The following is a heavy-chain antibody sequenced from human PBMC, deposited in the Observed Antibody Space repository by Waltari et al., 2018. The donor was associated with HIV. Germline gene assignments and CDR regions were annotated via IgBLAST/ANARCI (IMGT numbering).Heavy chain of an antibody. D-gene: IGHD1-1*01. V-gene: IGHV3-21*02. J-gene: IGHJ4*02. CDR1: GFNFNLFS. CDR2: ISRGSSYS. Sequence: EVRLVQSGGGLVKPGESLTLSCTASGFNFNLFSVTWVRLAPGKGLVWVSAISRGSSYSYYSYAVKGRFTVSRDNANNSLLLQLNTLTAEDTALYYCVRDRTSLTTGDFESWGQGAPVTVSS. CDR3: VRDRTSLTTGDFES.